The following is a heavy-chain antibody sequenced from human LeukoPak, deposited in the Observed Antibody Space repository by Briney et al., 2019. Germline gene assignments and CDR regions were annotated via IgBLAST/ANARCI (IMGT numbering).Heavy chain of an antibody. CDR2: IYSGGST. D-gene: IGHD6-19*01. J-gene: IGHJ6*02. CDR3: AREAPSRDLAVAGAGGGYGMDV. Sequence: PGGSLRLSCAASGFTVSSNYMSWVHQAPGKGLEWVSVIYSGGSTYYADSVKGRFTISRDNSKNTLYLQMNSLRAEDTAVYYCAREAPSRDLAVAGAGGGYGMDVWGQGTTVTVSS. V-gene: IGHV3-66*01. CDR1: GFTVSSNY.